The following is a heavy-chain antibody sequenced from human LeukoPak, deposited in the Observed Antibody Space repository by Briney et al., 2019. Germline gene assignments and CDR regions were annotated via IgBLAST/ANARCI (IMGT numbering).Heavy chain of an antibody. CDR1: GFTFSSYA. Sequence: QSGGSLRLSCAASGFTFSSYAMSWVRQAPGKGLEWVSAISGSGGSTYYADSVKGRFTISRDNSKNTLYLQMNSLRAEDTAVYYCAKDFSPYYYDSSGPGGLFDPWGQGTLVTVSS. J-gene: IGHJ5*02. D-gene: IGHD3-22*01. CDR2: ISGSGGST. CDR3: AKDFSPYYYDSSGPGGLFDP. V-gene: IGHV3-23*01.